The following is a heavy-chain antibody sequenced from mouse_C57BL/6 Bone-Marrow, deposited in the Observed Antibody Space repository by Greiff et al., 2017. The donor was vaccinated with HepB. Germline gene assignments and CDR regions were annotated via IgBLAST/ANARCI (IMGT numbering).Heavy chain of an antibody. Sequence: DVHLVESGGGLVQPGGSLSLSCAASGFTFTDYYMSWVRQPPGKALEWLGFIRNKANGYTTEYSASVKGRFTISRDNSQSILYLQMNALRAEDSATYYCARYHYGYAMDYWGQGTSVTVSS. V-gene: IGHV7-3*01. CDR3: ARYHYGYAMDY. CDR1: GFTFTDYY. CDR2: IRNKANGYTT. J-gene: IGHJ4*01. D-gene: IGHD1-2*01.